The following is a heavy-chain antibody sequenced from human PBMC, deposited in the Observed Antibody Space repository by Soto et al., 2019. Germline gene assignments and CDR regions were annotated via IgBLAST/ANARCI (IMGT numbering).Heavy chain of an antibody. CDR1: GFTFSSYS. CDR3: ARDFYGTPNQQLLEYYYYGMDV. Sequence: GGSLRLSCAASGFTFSSYSMNWVRQAPGKGLEWVSYISSSSSTIYYADSVKGRFTISRDNAKNSLYLQMNSLRDEDTAVYYCARDFYGTPNQQLLEYYYYGMDVWGQGTTVTVSS. V-gene: IGHV3-48*02. CDR2: ISSSSSTI. D-gene: IGHD6-13*01. J-gene: IGHJ6*02.